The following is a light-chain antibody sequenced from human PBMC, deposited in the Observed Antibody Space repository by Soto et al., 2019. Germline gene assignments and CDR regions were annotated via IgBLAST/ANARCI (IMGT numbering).Light chain of an antibody. Sequence: EIGVTHSPVTLAVSPCEGAALSCRASQSVSSKLAWYQQRPGQPPRLLMYAVSTGASGIPGRFSGSGSGTEFNLTISSLQSEDFAVYYCQQYNTWPRTFGQGTKVDI. CDR3: QQYNTWPRT. CDR1: QSVSSK. CDR2: AVS. V-gene: IGKV3-15*01. J-gene: IGKJ1*01.